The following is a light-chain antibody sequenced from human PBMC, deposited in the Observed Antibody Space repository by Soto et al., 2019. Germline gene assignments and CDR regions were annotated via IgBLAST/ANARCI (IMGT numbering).Light chain of an antibody. J-gene: IGLJ1*01. V-gene: IGLV2-14*01. CDR1: SSDVGGYNY. Sequence: QSALTQPASVSGSPGQSITISCTGTSSDVGGYNYVSWYQQHPGKAPKLMIYEVSNRPSGVSNRFSGSKSGNTASLTSSGVPAADEEDYYCSSYTSSSTNYVFGTGTKLTVL. CDR2: EVS. CDR3: SSYTSSSTNYV.